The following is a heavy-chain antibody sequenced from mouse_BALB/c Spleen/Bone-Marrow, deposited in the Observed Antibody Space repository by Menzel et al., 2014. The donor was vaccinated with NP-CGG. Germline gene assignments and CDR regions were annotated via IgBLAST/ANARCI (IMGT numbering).Heavy chain of an antibody. J-gene: IGHJ4*01. Sequence: DVMLVESGGGLVQPGGSLKLSCAASGFTFSDYYMYWVRRTPEKRLEWVAYISNGGGSTYYPDTVKGRFTISRDDAKNTLYLQMSRLKSEDTAMYYCARRRSLYYAMDYWGQGTSVTVSS. CDR3: ARRRSLYYAMDY. CDR2: ISNGGGST. CDR1: GFTFSDYY. V-gene: IGHV5-12*01. D-gene: IGHD1-1*01.